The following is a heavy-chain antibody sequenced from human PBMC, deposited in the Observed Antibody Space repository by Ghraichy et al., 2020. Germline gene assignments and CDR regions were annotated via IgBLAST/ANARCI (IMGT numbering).Heavy chain of an antibody. CDR3: AISYYYDSSGYYYDDY. CDR2: MNPNSGNT. Sequence: AAVKVSCKASGYTFTSYDINWVRQATGQGLEWMGWMNPNSGNTGYAQKFQGRVTMTRNTSISTAYMELSSLRSEDTAVYYCAISYYYDSSGYYYDDYWGQGTLVTVSS. CDR1: GYTFTSYD. V-gene: IGHV1-8*01. J-gene: IGHJ4*02. D-gene: IGHD3-22*01.